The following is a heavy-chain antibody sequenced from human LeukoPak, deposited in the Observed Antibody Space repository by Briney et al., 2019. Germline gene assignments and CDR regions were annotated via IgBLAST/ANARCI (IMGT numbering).Heavy chain of an antibody. V-gene: IGHV3-48*04. CDR1: GFTFSRYS. CDR2: ISSSSSTI. Sequence: GGSLRLSCAASGFTFSRYSMNWVRQAPGKGLEWVSYISSSSSTIYYADSVKGRFTISRDNAKNSLYLQMNSLRAEDTAVYYCARDVFDYSSSPSLDYWGQGTLVTVSS. D-gene: IGHD6-6*01. J-gene: IGHJ4*02. CDR3: ARDVFDYSSSPSLDY.